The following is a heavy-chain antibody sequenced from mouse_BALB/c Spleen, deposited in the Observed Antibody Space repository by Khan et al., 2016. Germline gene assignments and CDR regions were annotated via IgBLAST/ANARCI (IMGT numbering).Heavy chain of an antibody. V-gene: IGHV9-1*02. CDR2: INTYTGEP. D-gene: IGHD2-5*01. J-gene: IGHJ4*01. CDR1: GYTFTNYG. CDR3: ARQYYSNHAMDY. Sequence: QLQLVQSGPELKKPGETVKISCKASGYTFTNYGMNWVKQAPGKGLKWMGWINTYTGEPTYADDFRGRFAFSLETSASTVYLQINNLKNEDMATYFCARQYYSNHAMDYWGQGTSVTVSS.